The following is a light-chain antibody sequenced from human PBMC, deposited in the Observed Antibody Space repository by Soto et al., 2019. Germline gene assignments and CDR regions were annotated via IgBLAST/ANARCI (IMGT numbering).Light chain of an antibody. CDR3: QQLNSYPRT. J-gene: IGKJ1*01. V-gene: IGKV1-9*01. CDR2: AAS. CDR1: QGISSY. Sequence: DIQSTQSPSFLSASVGDRVTITCRASQGISSYLAWYQQKPGKAPKLLIYAASTLQSGVPSRFSGSGSGTEFTLTISSLQPEDFATYYCQQLNSYPRTFGQGTKVEI.